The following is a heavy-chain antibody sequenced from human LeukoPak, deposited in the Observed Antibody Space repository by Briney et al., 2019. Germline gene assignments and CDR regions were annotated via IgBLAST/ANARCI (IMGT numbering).Heavy chain of an antibody. D-gene: IGHD2-15*01. Sequence: PGGSLRLSCTAAGFTFSYAWMNWGRQAPGKGLEWVGRINSKSDGGTIDYAAPVKGRFTISRDDSTNTLYLQTHSLKTEDTAVYYCTTDGLYSIDNWGQGTLVTVSS. CDR2: INSKSDGGTI. V-gene: IGHV3-15*01. CDR3: TTDGLYSIDN. CDR1: GFTFSYAW. J-gene: IGHJ4*02.